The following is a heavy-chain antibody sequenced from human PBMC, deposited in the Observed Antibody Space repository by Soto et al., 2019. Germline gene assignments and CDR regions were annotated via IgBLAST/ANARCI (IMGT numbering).Heavy chain of an antibody. CDR3: ARTTAVPNTLRSRYFFDY. D-gene: IGHD4-17*01. J-gene: IGHJ4*02. CDR1: GGSVSYKTYY. V-gene: IGHV4-61*01. Sequence: PSETLSLTCSVSGGSVSYKTYYWSWIRQPPGKRLEWTGYVYYSGTTNYNPSLKSRVTISVDLSKNRFSLRLSSVTTADTALYYCARTTAVPNTLRSRYFFDYWGQGTLVTVSS. CDR2: VYYSGTT.